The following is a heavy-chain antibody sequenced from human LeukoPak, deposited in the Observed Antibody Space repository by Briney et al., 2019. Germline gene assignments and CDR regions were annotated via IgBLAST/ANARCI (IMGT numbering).Heavy chain of an antibody. D-gene: IGHD2-2*02. V-gene: IGHV3-48*04. Sequence: SGGSLRLSCAASGFTFSDYIINWVRQAPGKGLEWISYISSSGGTIYYADSVKGRFTISRDNTDNSLFLQMSSLRAEDTAVYYCARGYCSSTSCYTTAFDYWGQGTLVTVSS. J-gene: IGHJ4*02. CDR2: ISSSGGTI. CDR1: GFTFSDYI. CDR3: ARGYCSSTSCYTTAFDY.